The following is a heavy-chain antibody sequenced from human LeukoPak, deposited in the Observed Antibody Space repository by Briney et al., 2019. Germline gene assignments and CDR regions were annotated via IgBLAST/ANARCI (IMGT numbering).Heavy chain of an antibody. CDR2: IIPDTGGT. V-gene: IGHV1-2*04. Sequence: ASVKVSCKASGYTITDYYLHWVRQAPGQGLEWMGWIIPDTGGTNYAQKVQDWVTMSSDTSISTAYMELSSLRSDDTAVYYCARAERWLQYWFDPWGQGTLVTVSS. J-gene: IGHJ5*02. CDR3: ARAERWLQYWFDP. D-gene: IGHD5-24*01. CDR1: GYTITDYY.